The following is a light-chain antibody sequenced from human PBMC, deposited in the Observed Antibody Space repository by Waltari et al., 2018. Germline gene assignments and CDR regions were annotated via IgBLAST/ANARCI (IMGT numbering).Light chain of an antibody. CDR3: QSYDSSLSDSRV. Sequence: QSVLTQPPSVSGAPGQRVTISCTGSTSNIGAGYDVHWYQQLPGTAPKLLMYANSLRPSGVPDRFSGSKNGTSASLAITGLQAEDEADYYCQSYDSSLSDSRVFGGGTKLTVL. V-gene: IGLV1-40*01. J-gene: IGLJ3*02. CDR1: TSNIGAGYD. CDR2: ANS.